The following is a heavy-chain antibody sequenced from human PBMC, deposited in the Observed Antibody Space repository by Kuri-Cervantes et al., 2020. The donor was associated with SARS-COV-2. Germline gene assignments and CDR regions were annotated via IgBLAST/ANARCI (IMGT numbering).Heavy chain of an antibody. CDR1: GYTFTSYY. V-gene: IGHV1-46*01. D-gene: IGHD1-1*01. Sequence: ASVKVSCKASGYTFTSYYMHWVRQAPGQGLEWMGIINPSGGSTSNAQKFQGRVTMTRDTSTSTVYMELSSLRSEDTAVYYCARSWGNWRYMDVWGKGTTVTVSS. J-gene: IGHJ6*03. CDR3: ARSWGNWRYMDV. CDR2: INPSGGST.